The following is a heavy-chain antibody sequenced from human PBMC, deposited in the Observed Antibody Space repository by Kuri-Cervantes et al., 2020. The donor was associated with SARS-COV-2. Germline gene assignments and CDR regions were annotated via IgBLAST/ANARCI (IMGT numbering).Heavy chain of an antibody. V-gene: IGHV1-24*01. CDR2: FDPEDGET. CDR1: GYTLTELS. CDR3: ARGDRNYSSSWYGDAFDI. Sequence: ASVKVSCKVSGYTLTELSMHWVRQAPGKGLEWMGGFDPEDGETIYAQKFQGRVTITRNTSISTAYMELSSLRSEDTAVYYCARGDRNYSSSWYGDAFDIWGQGTMVTVSS. J-gene: IGHJ3*02. D-gene: IGHD6-13*01.